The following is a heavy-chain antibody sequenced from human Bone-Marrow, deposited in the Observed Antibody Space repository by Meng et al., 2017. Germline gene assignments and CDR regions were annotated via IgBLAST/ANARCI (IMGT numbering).Heavy chain of an antibody. J-gene: IGHJ4*02. Sequence: GESLKISCAASGFTVSSNYMSWVRQAPGKGLEWVSAISGSGDSTYYADSVRGRFTISRDNSGNTVFLQMSSLRAEDTAVYYCARIPHPTYYFDYWGQGALVTVSS. CDR2: ISGSGDST. CDR1: GFTVSSNY. V-gene: IGHV3-23*01. CDR3: ARIPHPTYYFDY. D-gene: IGHD2-2*02.